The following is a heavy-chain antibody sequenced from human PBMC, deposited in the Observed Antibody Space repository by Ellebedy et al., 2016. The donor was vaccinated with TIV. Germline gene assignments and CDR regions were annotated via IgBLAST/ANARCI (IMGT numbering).Heavy chain of an antibody. CDR1: GGSLSSGDYY. CDR2: VHYRGYT. CDR3: AREGIDGYNYFDY. D-gene: IGHD5-24*01. J-gene: IGHJ4*02. Sequence: MPSETLSLTCTVSGGSLSSGDYYWNWIRQPPGKGLEWIAYVHYRGYTNYNPSLESRVAISLDTSKNKVSLKLTSVTAADTAVYYCAREGIDGYNYFDYWGRGTLVTVSS. V-gene: IGHV4-61*08.